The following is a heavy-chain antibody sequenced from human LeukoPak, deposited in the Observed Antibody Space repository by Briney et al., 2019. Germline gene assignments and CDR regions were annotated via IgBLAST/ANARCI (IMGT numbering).Heavy chain of an antibody. CDR3: AKGDCSGGSCYPNFDY. CDR1: GFTFSSYA. V-gene: IGHV3-23*01. D-gene: IGHD2-15*01. J-gene: IGHJ4*02. Sequence: GGSLRLSCAASGFTFSSYAMSWVRQAPGKGLEWVSAISGSGGSTYYADSVKGRFTISRDNSKNTLYLQMNSLRAEDTAVYNCAKGDCSGGSCYPNFDYWGQGPWSPSPQ. CDR2: ISGSGGST.